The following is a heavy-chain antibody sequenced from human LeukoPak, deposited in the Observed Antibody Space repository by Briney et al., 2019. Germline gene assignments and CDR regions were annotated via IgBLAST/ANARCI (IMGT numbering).Heavy chain of an antibody. CDR3: ARKSGYCSGGSCYRHFDY. CDR2: INHSGST. Sequence: PSETLSLTCAVYGGSFSGYYWSWIRQPPGKGLEWIGEINHSGSTNYNPSLKSRVTISVDTSKNQFSLKLSSVTAADTAVYYCARKSGYCSGGSCYRHFDYWGQGTLVTVSS. J-gene: IGHJ4*02. CDR1: GGSFSGYY. V-gene: IGHV4-34*01. D-gene: IGHD2-15*01.